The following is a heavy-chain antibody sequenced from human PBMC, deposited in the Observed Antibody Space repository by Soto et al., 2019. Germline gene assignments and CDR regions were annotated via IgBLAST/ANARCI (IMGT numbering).Heavy chain of an antibody. J-gene: IGHJ5*02. CDR3: AKDQVVVPAAIGFAGWFDP. Sequence: SETLSLTCTVSGGSVSSGSYFWSWIRQPPGKGLEWIGYIYYSGSTNYNPSLKSRVTISVDTSKKQFSLKLSSVTAEDTAVYYCAKDQVVVPAAIGFAGWFDPWGQGTLVTVSS. CDR1: GGSVSSGSYF. D-gene: IGHD2-2*02. V-gene: IGHV4-61*01. CDR2: IYYSGST.